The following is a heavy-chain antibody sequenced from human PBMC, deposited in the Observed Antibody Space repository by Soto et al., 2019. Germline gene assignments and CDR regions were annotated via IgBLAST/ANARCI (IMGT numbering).Heavy chain of an antibody. D-gene: IGHD2-8*01. Sequence: QVQLVQSGAEVKKPGASVKVSCKASGYTFTSYDINWVRQATGQGLEWMGWMNPNSGNTGYAQKFQGRVTMTRNTSISTAYMELSSLRSEDTAVYYCAIGYSTNGVWPCLCIDVWGQGTTVTVSS. CDR3: AIGYSTNGVWPCLCIDV. CDR1: GYTFTSYD. CDR2: MNPNSGNT. J-gene: IGHJ6*02. V-gene: IGHV1-8*01.